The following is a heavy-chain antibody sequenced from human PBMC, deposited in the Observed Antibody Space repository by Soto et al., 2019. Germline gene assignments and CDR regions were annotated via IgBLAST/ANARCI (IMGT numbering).Heavy chain of an antibody. D-gene: IGHD5-18*01. CDR2: IYYSGST. CDR1: GGSISSYY. Sequence: SDTLSLTCTVSGGSISSYYWSWIRQPPGKGLEWIGYIYYSGSTNYNPSLKSRVTISVDTSKNQFSLKLSSVTAADTAVYYCATLYSYGPWAFDYWGQGTLVTVSS. J-gene: IGHJ4*02. CDR3: ATLYSYGPWAFDY. V-gene: IGHV4-59*01.